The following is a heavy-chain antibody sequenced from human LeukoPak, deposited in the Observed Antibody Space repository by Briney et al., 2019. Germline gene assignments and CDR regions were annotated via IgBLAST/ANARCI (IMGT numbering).Heavy chain of an antibody. V-gene: IGHV4-38-2*02. CDR3: AREVYSSGWKFDY. Sequence: SETLSLTCAVSGYSISSGYYWGWIRQPPGKGLEWIGSIYHSGSTYYNPSLKSRVTISVDTSKNQFSLKMSSVTAADTAVYYCAREVYSSGWKFDYWGQGTLVTVSS. CDR2: IYHSGST. D-gene: IGHD6-19*01. J-gene: IGHJ4*02. CDR1: GYSISSGYY.